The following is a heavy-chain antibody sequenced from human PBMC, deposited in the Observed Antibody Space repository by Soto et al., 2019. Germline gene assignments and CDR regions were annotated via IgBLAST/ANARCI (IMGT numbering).Heavy chain of an antibody. J-gene: IGHJ4*02. CDR2: ISSSGGST. CDR3: AKDERVGSVPFDY. Sequence: EVQLLQSGGGLVQPGGSLRLSCAASGFTFSTYAMSWVRQAPGKGLEWVSGISSSGGSTYYADSVKGRFTISRDNSKNTLYLQMNSLRAEDTAIYYCAKDERVGSVPFDYWGQGTLVTVSS. CDR1: GFTFSTYA. D-gene: IGHD3-10*01. V-gene: IGHV3-23*01.